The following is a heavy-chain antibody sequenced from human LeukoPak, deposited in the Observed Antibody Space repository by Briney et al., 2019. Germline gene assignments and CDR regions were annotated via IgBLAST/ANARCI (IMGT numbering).Heavy chain of an antibody. Sequence: SETLSLTCAVSGGSISSGGYSWSWIRQPPGKGLEWIGYIYHSGSTYYNPSLKSRVTISVDRSKNQFSLKLSSVTAADTAVYYCAALGNYGDYMGYYFDYWGQGTLVTVSS. CDR1: GGSISSGGYS. J-gene: IGHJ4*02. CDR3: AALGNYGDYMGYYFDY. D-gene: IGHD4-17*01. CDR2: IYHSGST. V-gene: IGHV4-30-2*01.